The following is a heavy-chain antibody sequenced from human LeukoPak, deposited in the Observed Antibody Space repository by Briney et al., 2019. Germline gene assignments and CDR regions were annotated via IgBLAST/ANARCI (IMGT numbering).Heavy chain of an antibody. Sequence: PSETLSLTCAVYGGSFSGYYWSWIRQPPGKGLEWIGEINHSGSTNYNPSLKSRVTISVDTSKNQFSLKLSSVTAADTAVYYCAKAATVYGDYDYFDYWGQGTLVTVSS. CDR1: GGSFSGYY. D-gene: IGHD4-17*01. CDR3: AKAATVYGDYDYFDY. J-gene: IGHJ4*02. V-gene: IGHV4-34*01. CDR2: INHSGST.